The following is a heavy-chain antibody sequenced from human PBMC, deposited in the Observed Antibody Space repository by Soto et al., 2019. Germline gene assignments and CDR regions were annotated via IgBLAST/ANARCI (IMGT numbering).Heavy chain of an antibody. CDR3: ARDWGDYYDSSGYYLGY. CDR2: ISYDGSNK. V-gene: IGHV3-30*09. D-gene: IGHD3-22*01. Sequence: PGGSLILPCAATRFTINSSSVDRVHQATSKGLEWVAVISYDGSNKYYADSVKGRFAISRDNSKNTLYLQMNSLRAEDTAVYYCARDWGDYYDSSGYYLGYWGQGTLVTVSS. J-gene: IGHJ4*02. CDR1: RFTINSSS.